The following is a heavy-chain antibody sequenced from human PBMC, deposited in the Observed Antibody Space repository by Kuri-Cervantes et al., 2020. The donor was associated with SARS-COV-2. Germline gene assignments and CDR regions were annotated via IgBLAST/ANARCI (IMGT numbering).Heavy chain of an antibody. J-gene: IGHJ4*02. V-gene: IGHV3-74*01. D-gene: IGHD3-22*01. CDR2: INSDGSST. CDR3: ARDYYDSSGVY. CDR1: GFTFSSYW. Sequence: ETLSLTCAASGFTFSSYWMHWARQAPGKGLVWVSRINSDGSSTSYADSVKGRFTISRDNAKNTLYLQMNSLRAEGTAVYYCARDYYDSSGVYWSQGTLVTVSS.